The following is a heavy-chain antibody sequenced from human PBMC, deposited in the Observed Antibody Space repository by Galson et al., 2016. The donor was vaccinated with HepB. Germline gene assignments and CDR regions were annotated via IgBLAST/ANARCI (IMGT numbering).Heavy chain of an antibody. D-gene: IGHD6-25*01. CDR2: IKQDGSEK. CDR1: GFTFSGYW. J-gene: IGHJ4*02. CDR3: ASAPAATESDY. Sequence: SLRLSCAASGFTFSGYWMTWVRQAPGKGLEWVANIKQDGSEKNCVDSVKGRFTIFRDNAKNLVYLQMNSLRAEDTAMYYCASAPAATESDYWGQGTLVTVSP. V-gene: IGHV3-7*01.